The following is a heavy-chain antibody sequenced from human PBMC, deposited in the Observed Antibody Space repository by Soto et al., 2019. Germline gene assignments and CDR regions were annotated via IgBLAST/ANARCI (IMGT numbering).Heavy chain of an antibody. CDR1: GYTLTSYA. Sequence: QVPLVQSGAEVKKPGASVKVSCKTSGYTLTSYAMHWVRQAPGQRLEWMGWINAGDGDTKYSQKFQGRVTITRDTFQNTAYMHVSSLKSEDTAIYYCARETQPRGLYFHYYGADVWGQGHTVTVSS. J-gene: IGHJ6*02. V-gene: IGHV1-3*01. CDR2: INAGDGDT. CDR3: ARETQPRGLYFHYYGADV. D-gene: IGHD2-2*01.